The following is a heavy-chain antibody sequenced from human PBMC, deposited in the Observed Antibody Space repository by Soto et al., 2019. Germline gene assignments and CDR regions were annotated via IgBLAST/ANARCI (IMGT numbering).Heavy chain of an antibody. CDR3: ARGGGTMIVVVTYYYGMDV. J-gene: IGHJ6*02. Sequence: ASVKVSCKASGYTFTGYYMHWVRQAPGQGLEWMGWINPNSVGTNYAQKFQGWVTMTRDTSISTAYMELSRLRSDDTAVYYCARGGGTMIVVVTYYYGMDVWGQGTTVTVSS. CDR2: INPNSVGT. V-gene: IGHV1-2*04. CDR1: GYTFTGYY. D-gene: IGHD3-22*01.